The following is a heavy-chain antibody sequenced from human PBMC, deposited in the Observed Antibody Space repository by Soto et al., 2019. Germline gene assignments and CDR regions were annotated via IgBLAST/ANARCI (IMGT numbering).Heavy chain of an antibody. D-gene: IGHD3-9*01. CDR2: ISYDGGNK. CDR3: AKDKSILTLYYFDY. CDR1: GMTFRSYA. J-gene: IGHJ4*02. V-gene: IGHV3-30-3*01. Sequence: GSPRIPCSACGMTFRSYAMPLVPPAPGKGLEWVAVISYDGGNKYSADSVKGRFTIFRDNSKNTLYLQMNSLRAEDTAVYYRAKDKSILTLYYFDYWGQGALVTVSS.